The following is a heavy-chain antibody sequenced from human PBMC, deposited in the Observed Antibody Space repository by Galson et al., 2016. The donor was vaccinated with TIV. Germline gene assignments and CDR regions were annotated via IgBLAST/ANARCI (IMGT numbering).Heavy chain of an antibody. Sequence: SVKVSCKASGYTFTGYYMHWVRQVPGQGLEWMGWINADSGGTDYAQEFQGRFTMTRDTSISTVYMELTRLRSDDTAVYYCARSLAPWSYWYFDLWGRGTLVTVSS. CDR1: GYTFTGYY. CDR3: ARSLAPWSYWYFDL. J-gene: IGHJ2*01. V-gene: IGHV1-2*02. CDR2: INADSGGT.